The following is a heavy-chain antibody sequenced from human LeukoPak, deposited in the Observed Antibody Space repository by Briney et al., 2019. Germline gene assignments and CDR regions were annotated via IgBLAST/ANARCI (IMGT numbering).Heavy chain of an antibody. CDR3: ARVPTTVVNDAFDI. Sequence: SETLSLTCTVSGGSISSGGYYWSWIRQHPGKGLEWIGYIYYSGSTYYNPSLKSRVTISVDTSKNQFSLKLSSVTAADTAVYYCARVPTTVVNDAFDIWGQGTMVTVSS. J-gene: IGHJ3*02. V-gene: IGHV4-31*03. CDR1: GGSISSGGYY. D-gene: IGHD4-23*01. CDR2: IYYSGST.